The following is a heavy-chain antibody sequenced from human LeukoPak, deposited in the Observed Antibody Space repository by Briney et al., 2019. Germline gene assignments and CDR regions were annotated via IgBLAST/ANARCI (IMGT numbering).Heavy chain of an antibody. CDR3: AKDQVEYNWKDLGVDY. J-gene: IGHJ4*02. V-gene: IGHV3-23*01. D-gene: IGHD1-20*01. Sequence: GGSLRLSCAASGFTFSSYAMSWVRQAPGKGLEWVSAISGSGGSTYYADSVKGRFTISRDNSKNTLYLQMNSLRAEDTAVYYCAKDQVEYNWKDLGVDYWGQGTLVTVSS. CDR1: GFTFSSYA. CDR2: ISGSGGST.